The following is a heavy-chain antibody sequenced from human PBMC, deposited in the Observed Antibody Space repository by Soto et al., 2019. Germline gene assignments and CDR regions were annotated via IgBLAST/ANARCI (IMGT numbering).Heavy chain of an antibody. CDR3: AKRNDYYDSSGYYPDHYFDY. D-gene: IGHD3-22*01. V-gene: IGHV3-23*01. CDR2: ISGSGGST. CDR1: GFTFSSYA. Sequence: GGSLRLSCAASGFTFSSYAMSWVRQAPGKGLEWVSAISGSGGSTYYADSVKGRFTISRDNSKNTLYLQMNSLRAEDTAVYYCAKRNDYYDSSGYYPDHYFDYWGQGTLVTVSS. J-gene: IGHJ4*02.